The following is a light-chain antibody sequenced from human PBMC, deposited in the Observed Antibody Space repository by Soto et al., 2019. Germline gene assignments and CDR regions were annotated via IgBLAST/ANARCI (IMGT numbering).Light chain of an antibody. CDR2: EVS. CDR3: SSYTSSSPYV. J-gene: IGLJ1*01. V-gene: IGLV2-14*01. Sequence: QSVLTQPASVSGSPGQSITISCTGTSSDVGGYNYVSWYQQHPGKAPKLMIYEVSNRPSGVSNRFSGSKSGNTASLTISGLQAEDEADYYCSSYTSSSPYVFGNGTKVTGL. CDR1: SSDVGGYNY.